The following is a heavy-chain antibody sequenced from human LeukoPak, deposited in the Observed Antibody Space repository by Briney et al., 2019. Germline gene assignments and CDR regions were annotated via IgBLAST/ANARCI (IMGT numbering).Heavy chain of an antibody. V-gene: IGHV3-15*01. Sequence: GGSLRLSCAASGFTFNNAWMSWVRQAPGKGLEWVGRIKSKTDGGTTDYAAPVKGRFTISRDDSKNTLYLQMNSLKTEDTAVYYCTTEATPYDYVWGSYRYDYWGQGTLVTVSS. CDR3: TTEATPYDYVWGSYRYDY. J-gene: IGHJ4*02. D-gene: IGHD3-16*02. CDR1: GFTFNNAW. CDR2: IKSKTDGGTT.